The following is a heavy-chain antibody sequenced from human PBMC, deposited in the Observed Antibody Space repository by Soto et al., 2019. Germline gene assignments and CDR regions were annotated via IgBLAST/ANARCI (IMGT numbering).Heavy chain of an antibody. D-gene: IGHD3-10*01. J-gene: IGHJ6*02. CDR1: GFTFDDYA. CDR3: ANDRLWFGELPYYYGMDV. Sequence: GGSLRLSCAASGFTFDDYAMHWVRQAPGKGLEWVSGISWNSGSIGYADSVKGRFTISRDNAKNSLYLQMNSLRGEETALYYCANDRLWFGELPYYYGMDVWGQGTTVTVSS. V-gene: IGHV3-9*01. CDR2: ISWNSGSI.